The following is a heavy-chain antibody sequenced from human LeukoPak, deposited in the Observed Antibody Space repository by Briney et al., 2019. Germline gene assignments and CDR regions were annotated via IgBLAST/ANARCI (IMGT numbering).Heavy chain of an antibody. V-gene: IGHV1-2*02. CDR2: INPNSGGT. Sequence: ASVKVSCKASGYTFTGYYIHRLRQAPGQGLEWMGWINPNSGGTNYAQKFQGRVTTTRDTSISTAYMELTRLRSDDTAVYYCAVRPWGFDYWGQGTLVTVSS. CDR3: AVRPWGFDY. CDR1: GYTFTGYY. J-gene: IGHJ4*02. D-gene: IGHD3-16*01.